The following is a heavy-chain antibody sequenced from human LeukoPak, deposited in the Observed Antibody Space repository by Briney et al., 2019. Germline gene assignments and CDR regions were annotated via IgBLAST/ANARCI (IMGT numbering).Heavy chain of an antibody. Sequence: ASVKVSCKASGYTFTSYYMHWVRQAPGQGLEWMGIINPSGGSTSYVQKFQGGVTMTGDMSTSTVYMELSSLRSEDTAVYYCARAVVTSPRSAFDIWGQGTMVTVSS. CDR2: INPSGGST. V-gene: IGHV1-46*01. J-gene: IGHJ3*02. D-gene: IGHD4-23*01. CDR1: GYTFTSYY. CDR3: ARAVVTSPRSAFDI.